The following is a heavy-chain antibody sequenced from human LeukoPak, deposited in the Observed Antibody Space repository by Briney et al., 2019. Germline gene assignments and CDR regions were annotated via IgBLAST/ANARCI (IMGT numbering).Heavy chain of an antibody. CDR3: ARMPLAWVRTTLNWFDP. J-gene: IGHJ5*02. CDR1: GFTFSSYW. Sequence: PGGSLRLSCAASGFTFSSYWMSWVRQAPGKGLEWVANIKQDGSEKYYVDSVKGRFTISRDNAKNSLYLQMNSLRAEDTAVYYCARMPLAWVRTTLNWFDPWGQGTLVTVSS. D-gene: IGHD1-1*01. CDR2: IKQDGSEK. V-gene: IGHV3-7*01.